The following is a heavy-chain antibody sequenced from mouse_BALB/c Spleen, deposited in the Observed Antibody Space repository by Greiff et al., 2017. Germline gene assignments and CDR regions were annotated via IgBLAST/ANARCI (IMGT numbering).Heavy chain of an antibody. CDR2: INPSTGYT. J-gene: IGHJ3*01. D-gene: IGHD3-1*01. Sequence: VKLVESGAELVKPGASVKMSCKASGYTFTSYWMHWVKQRPGQGLEWIGYINPSTGYTEYNQKFKDKATLTADKSSSTAYMQLSSLTSEDSAVYYCARGQLQGFAYWGQGTLVTVSA. V-gene: IGHV1-7*01. CDR1: GYTFTSYW. CDR3: ARGQLQGFAY.